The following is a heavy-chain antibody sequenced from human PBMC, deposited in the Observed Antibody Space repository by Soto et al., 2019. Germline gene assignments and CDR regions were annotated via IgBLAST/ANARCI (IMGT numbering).Heavy chain of an antibody. CDR2: IYYNENT. CDR1: GGSISNHY. J-gene: IGHJ4*02. CDR3: TRANWYSEY. D-gene: IGHD7-27*01. Sequence: QVQLQESGPGLVKPSETLSLTCSGSGGSISNHYWSWIRQPPGKGLEWIGYIYYNENTNYNPSLKRRVTMSVDTSRNQISLKLTPVTAADTAVYYCTRANWYSEYWGQGTLVTVSS. V-gene: IGHV4-59*11.